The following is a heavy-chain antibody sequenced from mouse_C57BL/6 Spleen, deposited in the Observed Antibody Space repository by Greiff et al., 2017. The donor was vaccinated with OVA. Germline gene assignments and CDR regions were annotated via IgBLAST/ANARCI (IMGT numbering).Heavy chain of an antibody. CDR1: GFTFSSYA. D-gene: IGHD2-4*01. J-gene: IGHJ4*01. CDR3: ARVYYDYDDVYAMDY. Sequence: EVHLVESGGGLVKPGGSLKLSCAASGFTFSSYAMSWVRQTPEKRLEWVATISDGGSYTYYPDNVKGRFTISRDNSKKNVNLQMSHLKSDDTAMYYCARVYYDYDDVYAMDYWGQGTSVTVSS. CDR2: ISDGGSYT. V-gene: IGHV5-4*01.